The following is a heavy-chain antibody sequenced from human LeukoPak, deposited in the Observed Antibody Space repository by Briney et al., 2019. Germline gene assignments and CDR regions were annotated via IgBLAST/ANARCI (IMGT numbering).Heavy chain of an antibody. CDR2: INSDGSST. D-gene: IGHD3-3*01. Sequence: GGSLRLSCAASGFTFSSYWMHWVRQAPGKGLVWVSRINSDGSSTSYADSVKGRFTISRDNAKNKLYLQMNSLRAEDTAVYYCARVTDDFWSGYYLSGRSLDYWGQGTLVTVSS. J-gene: IGHJ4*02. CDR1: GFTFSSYW. CDR3: ARVTDDFWSGYYLSGRSLDY. V-gene: IGHV3-74*01.